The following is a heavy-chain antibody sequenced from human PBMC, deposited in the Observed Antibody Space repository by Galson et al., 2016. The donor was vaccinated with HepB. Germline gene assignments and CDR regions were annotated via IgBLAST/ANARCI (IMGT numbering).Heavy chain of an antibody. V-gene: IGHV4-59*01. J-gene: IGHJ4*02. CDR3: ARDLGYNSGYYVN. CDR2: ISHSGTT. D-gene: IGHD6-19*01. Sequence: ETLSLTCTVSGDSISDYYWSWIRQSPGKGLEWIAYISHSGTTKFKSSFKSRVTLSVDTSKKLLSLHLTSVTASDTAVYYCARDLGYNSGYYVNWGQGALVTVSS. CDR1: GDSISDYY.